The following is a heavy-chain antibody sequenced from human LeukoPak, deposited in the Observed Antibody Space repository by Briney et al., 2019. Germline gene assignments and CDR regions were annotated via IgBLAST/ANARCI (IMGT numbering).Heavy chain of an antibody. CDR2: ISGRGGST. V-gene: IGHV3-23*01. Sequence: GGSLRLSCAASGFTFSSYAMSWVRQAPGKGLEWVSAISGRGGSTYYADSVKGRFTISRDNSKNTLYLQMNSLRAEDTAIYYCAKDIGSSGWYDTSDYWGQGTLVTVSS. D-gene: IGHD6-19*01. J-gene: IGHJ4*02. CDR3: AKDIGSSGWYDTSDY. CDR1: GFTFSSYA.